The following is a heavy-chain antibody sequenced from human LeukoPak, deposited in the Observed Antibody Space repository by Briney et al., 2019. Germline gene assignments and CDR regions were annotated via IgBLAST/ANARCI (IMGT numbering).Heavy chain of an antibody. J-gene: IGHJ4*02. D-gene: IGHD3-10*01. V-gene: IGHV3-7*01. CDR3: ARDYYGSGRGAYYFDY. Sequence: GGSLRLSCAASGFTFSSYWMSWVRQAPGKGLEWVANIKQDGSEKYYVDSVKGRFTISRDNAKNSLYLQMNSLRAEDTAVYYCARDYYGSGRGAYYFDYWGQGTLVTVS. CDR2: IKQDGSEK. CDR1: GFTFSSYW.